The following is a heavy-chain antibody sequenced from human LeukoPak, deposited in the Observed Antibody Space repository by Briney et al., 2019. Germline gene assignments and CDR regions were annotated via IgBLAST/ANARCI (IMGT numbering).Heavy chain of an antibody. V-gene: IGHV3-21*01. Sequence: GGSLRLSCAASGFTFSSYSMNWVRQALGKGLEWVSSISSSSSYIYYADSVKGRFTISRDNAKNSLYLQMNSLRAEDTAVYYCARDHRYDFWSGYYTYWGQGTLVTVSS. J-gene: IGHJ4*02. D-gene: IGHD3-3*01. CDR1: GFTFSSYS. CDR3: ARDHRYDFWSGYYTY. CDR2: ISSSSSYI.